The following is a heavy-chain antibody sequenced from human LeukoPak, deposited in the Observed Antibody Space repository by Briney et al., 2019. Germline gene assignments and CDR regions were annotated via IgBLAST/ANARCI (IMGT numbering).Heavy chain of an antibody. D-gene: IGHD2-2*01. Sequence: GGSLRLSCAASGFNFNTYSMTWVRQPPGEGLEWVSYISSSSSTIFYGDSVKGRFTISRDNAKSSLYLQMNSLRAEDTAVYYCARDEPDGGSASWGQGTLVTVSS. CDR1: GFNFNTYS. CDR3: ARDEPDGGSAS. V-gene: IGHV3-48*01. CDR2: ISSSSSTI. J-gene: IGHJ4*02.